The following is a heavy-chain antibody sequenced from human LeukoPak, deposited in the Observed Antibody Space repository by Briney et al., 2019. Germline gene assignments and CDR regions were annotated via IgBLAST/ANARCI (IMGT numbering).Heavy chain of an antibody. V-gene: IGHV4-39*07. J-gene: IGHJ6*03. D-gene: IGHD3-22*01. Sequence: PSETLSLTCTVSGASIRSSSYFWGWIRQPPGKGLEWIGNIYYSGSTYYNPSLKSRVTISVDTSNNQFSLRLSSVTAADTAVYYCTRGSIAYYYMDVWGKGTTVTISS. CDR3: TRGSIAYYYMDV. CDR2: IYYSGST. CDR1: GASIRSSSYF.